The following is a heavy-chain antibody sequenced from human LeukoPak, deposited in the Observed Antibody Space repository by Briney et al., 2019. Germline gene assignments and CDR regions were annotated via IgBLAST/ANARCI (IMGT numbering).Heavy chain of an antibody. J-gene: IGHJ4*02. D-gene: IGHD5-18*01. Sequence: GGSLRLSCAASGFTFSNYEMNWVRQAPGKGLEWVSYISSSGSTIYYADSVKGRFTISRDNAKNSLYLQMNSLRAGDTAVYYCAQIYTYGSSQFDYWGQGTLVTVSS. V-gene: IGHV3-48*03. CDR3: AQIYTYGSSQFDY. CDR2: ISSSGSTI. CDR1: GFTFSNYE.